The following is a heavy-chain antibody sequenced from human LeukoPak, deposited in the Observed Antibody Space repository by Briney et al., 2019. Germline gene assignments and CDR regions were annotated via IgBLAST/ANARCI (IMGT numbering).Heavy chain of an antibody. CDR3: ARGYGSGSYSLSTFDY. J-gene: IGHJ4*02. CDR2: ISSNGGST. Sequence: GGSLRLSCAASGFTFSSYAMHWVRKAPGKGLEYVSAISSNGGSTYYANSVKGRFTISRDNSKNTLYLQMGSLRAEDMAVYYCARGYGSGSYSLSTFDYWGQGTLVTVSS. CDR1: GFTFSSYA. V-gene: IGHV3-64*01. D-gene: IGHD3-10*01.